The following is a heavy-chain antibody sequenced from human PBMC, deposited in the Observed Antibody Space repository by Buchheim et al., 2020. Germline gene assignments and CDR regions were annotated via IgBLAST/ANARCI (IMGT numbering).Heavy chain of an antibody. V-gene: IGHV3-73*01. D-gene: IGHD4-11*01. CDR2: IRSKVNNYAT. CDR3: ARPTDDSNFYNWFDP. Sequence: EVQLVESGGGLVQPGGSLKLSCAASGFTFSGSALHWLRQASGKGLEWVGRIRSKVNNYATTYAASVKGRFTISRDDSKNTAYLQMNSLKTEDTAVYYCARPTDDSNFYNWFDPWGQGTL. J-gene: IGHJ5*02. CDR1: GFTFSGSA.